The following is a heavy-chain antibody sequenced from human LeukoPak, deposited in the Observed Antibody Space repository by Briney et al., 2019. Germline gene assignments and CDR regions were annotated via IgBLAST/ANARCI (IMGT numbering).Heavy chain of an antibody. V-gene: IGHV4-31*03. CDR2: IYYSGST. J-gene: IGHJ6*02. CDR1: GGSISSGGYY. Sequence: SETLSLTCTVSGGSISSGGYYWSWIRQHPGKGLEWIGYIYYSGSTYYNPSLKSRVTISVDTSKNLFSLKLSSVTAADTAVYYCARDYPYDFWSGYPSYGMDVWGQGTTVTVSS. CDR3: ARDYPYDFWSGYPSYGMDV. D-gene: IGHD3-3*01.